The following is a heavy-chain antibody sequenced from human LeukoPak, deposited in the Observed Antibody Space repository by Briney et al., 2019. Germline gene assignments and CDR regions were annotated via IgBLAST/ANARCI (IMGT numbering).Heavy chain of an antibody. D-gene: IGHD7-27*01. Sequence: PGGSLRLSCAASEFTFNNAWMSWVRQAPGKGLEWVSGIRVSGSTYYPDSVTGRFTISRDNSENTLYLQMSGLRAEDTAIYYCAKGTGDTAYYFDFWGQGVLVTVSS. CDR2: IRVSGST. J-gene: IGHJ4*02. V-gene: IGHV3-23*01. CDR1: EFTFNNAW. CDR3: AKGTGDTAYYFDF.